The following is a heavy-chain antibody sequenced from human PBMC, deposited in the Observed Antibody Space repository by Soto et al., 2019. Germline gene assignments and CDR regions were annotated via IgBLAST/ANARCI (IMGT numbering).Heavy chain of an antibody. D-gene: IGHD6-13*01. CDR3: VIDGAAVTLGHYGMDV. J-gene: IGHJ6*02. CDR2: TWYDGSNK. CDR1: GFTFSNYG. Sequence: QVQLVESGGGVVQPGRSLRLSCVASGFTFSNYGMHWVRQAPGKGLEWVAVTWYDGSNKYHADSVKGRFTISRDNSKNTLYLQMSSLRSEDTAVYYCVIDGAAVTLGHYGMDVWGQGTTVTVSS. V-gene: IGHV3-33*01.